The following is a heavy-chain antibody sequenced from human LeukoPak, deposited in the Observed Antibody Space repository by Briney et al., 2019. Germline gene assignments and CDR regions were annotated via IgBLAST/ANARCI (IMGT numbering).Heavy chain of an antibody. Sequence: ASVKVSFKASGYTFIIYGVSWVRQAPGQGLEWMGWISPYTGKTNYAQNFQGRVTMTTDTSTNTACMEVKSVRSDDTAVYYCARHDGEVGGIDYWGQGTLVIVSS. CDR1: GYTFIIYG. CDR3: ARHDGEVGGIDY. CDR2: ISPYTGKT. D-gene: IGHD1-26*01. V-gene: IGHV1-18*01. J-gene: IGHJ4*02.